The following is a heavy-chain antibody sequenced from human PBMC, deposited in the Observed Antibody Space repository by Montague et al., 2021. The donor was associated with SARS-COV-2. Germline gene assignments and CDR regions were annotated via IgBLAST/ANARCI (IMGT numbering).Heavy chain of an antibody. CDR3: YSGYDFGY. CDR2: ISSTSTSI. D-gene: IGHD5-12*01. J-gene: IGHJ4*02. V-gene: IGHV3-21*01. CDR1: GFTFSIYS. Sequence: SLRLSCAASGFTFSIYSMNWVRQAPGKGLEWVSSISSTSTSIYYADSVKGRFTISRDNAKNSLYLQMNSLRAEDTAVYYCYSGYDFGYWGQGTLVTVSS.